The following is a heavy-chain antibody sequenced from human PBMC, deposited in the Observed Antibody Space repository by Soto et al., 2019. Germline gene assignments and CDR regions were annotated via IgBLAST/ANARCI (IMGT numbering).Heavy chain of an antibody. CDR3: GKDYRGGSCYLLEY. CDR1: GFTFSSYA. J-gene: IGHJ4*02. D-gene: IGHD2-15*01. CDR2: ISGSGGST. Sequence: EVQLLESGGGLVQPGGSLRLSCAASGFTFSSYAMSWVRQAPGKGLEWVSAISGSGGSTYYADSVKGRFTISGDNSKNTLDLQMNSLRAEDTAVYYCGKDYRGGSCYLLEYWGQGTLVTVSS. V-gene: IGHV3-23*01.